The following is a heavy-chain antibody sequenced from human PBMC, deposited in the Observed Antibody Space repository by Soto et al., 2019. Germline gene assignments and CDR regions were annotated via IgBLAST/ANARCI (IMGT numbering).Heavy chain of an antibody. CDR3: AHTLMVRGVIPLFDY. V-gene: IGHV2-5*02. CDR1: GFSLSTSGVG. CDR2: IYWDDDK. D-gene: IGHD3-10*01. J-gene: IGHJ4*02. Sequence: QITLKESGPPLVKPTQTLTLTCTFSGFSLSTSGVGVGWIRQPPGKALEWLALIYWDDDKRYSPSLKNRLTITKDTSKNQVVLTMTNMDPVDTATYYCAHTLMVRGVIPLFDYWGQGTLVTVSS.